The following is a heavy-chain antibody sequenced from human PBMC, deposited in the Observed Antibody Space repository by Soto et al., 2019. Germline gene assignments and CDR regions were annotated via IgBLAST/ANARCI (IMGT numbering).Heavy chain of an antibody. J-gene: IGHJ3*02. Sequence: QITLKESGPTLVKPTQTHTLNCTFSVFSLSTSGVGVGWIRQPPGKALEWLALIYWDDDKRYSPSLKSRLTITKDTSKNQVVLTMTNMDPVDTATYYCARGNSSGYYDAFDIWGQGTMVTVSS. D-gene: IGHD3-22*01. CDR1: VFSLSTSGVG. CDR3: ARGNSSGYYDAFDI. V-gene: IGHV2-5*02. CDR2: IYWDDDK.